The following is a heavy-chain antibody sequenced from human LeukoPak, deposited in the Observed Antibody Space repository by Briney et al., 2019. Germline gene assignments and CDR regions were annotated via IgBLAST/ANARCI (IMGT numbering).Heavy chain of an antibody. CDR1: GGSICSSSYY. CDR3: ATSGAAAGYYYYGMDV. D-gene: IGHD6-13*01. CDR2: IYYSGST. V-gene: IGHV4-39*01. J-gene: IGHJ6*02. Sequence: SETLSLTCTVSGGSICSSSYYWGWIRQPPGKGLEWIGSIYYSGSTYYNPSLKSRVTISVDTSKNQFSLKLSSVTAADTAVYYCATSGAAAGYYYYGMDVWGQGTTVTVSS.